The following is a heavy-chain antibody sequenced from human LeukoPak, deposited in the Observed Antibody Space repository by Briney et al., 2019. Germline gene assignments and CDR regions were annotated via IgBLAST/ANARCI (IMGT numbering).Heavy chain of an antibody. CDR3: ARQKAAVAGSPFDY. D-gene: IGHD6-19*01. CDR1: GGSISSSSYY. J-gene: IGHJ4*02. V-gene: IGHV4-39*01. CDR2: IYYSGST. Sequence: PSETLSLTCTVSGGSISSSSYYWGWIRQPPGKGLEWIGSIYYSGSTYYNPSLKSRVTISVDTSKNQFSLKLSSVTAADTAVYYCARQKAAVAGSPFDYWGQGTLVTVSS.